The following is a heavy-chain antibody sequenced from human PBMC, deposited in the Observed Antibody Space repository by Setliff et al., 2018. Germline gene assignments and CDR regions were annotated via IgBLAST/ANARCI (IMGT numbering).Heavy chain of an antibody. J-gene: IGHJ6*02. CDR3: ARTRGLDV. CDR1: GGSISDYY. Sequence: SETLSLTCTVSGGSISDYYWSWIRQAPGKGLEWIGYIYYGGSTNYNPSLNSRVAISVDTSEHQFSLRLNSVTAADTAVYYCARTRGLDVWGQGTTVTVSS. CDR2: IYYGGST. V-gene: IGHV4-59*01.